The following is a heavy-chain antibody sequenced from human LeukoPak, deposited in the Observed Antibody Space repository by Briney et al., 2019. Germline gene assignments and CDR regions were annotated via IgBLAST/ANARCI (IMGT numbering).Heavy chain of an antibody. CDR2: INHSGST. CDR1: GGSFSGYY. CDR3: AGNCSSTSCDSRNWFDP. Sequence: SETLSLTCAVYGGSFSGYYWSWIRQPPGKGLEWIGEINHSGSTNYNPSLKSRVTISVDTSKNQFPLKLSSVTAADTAVYYCAGNCSSTSCDSRNWFDPWGQGTLVTVSS. J-gene: IGHJ5*02. V-gene: IGHV4-34*01. D-gene: IGHD2-2*02.